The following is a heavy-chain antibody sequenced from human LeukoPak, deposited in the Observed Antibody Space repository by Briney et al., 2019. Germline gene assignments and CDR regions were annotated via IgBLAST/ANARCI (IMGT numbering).Heavy chain of an antibody. J-gene: IGHJ4*02. CDR3: ARSPSWAVAGSDFDY. D-gene: IGHD6-19*01. V-gene: IGHV3-11*06. CDR1: GFTFSDYY. CDR2: ISTSSSYI. Sequence: GGSLRLSCAASGFTFSDYYMSWIRQAPGKGLEWVSSISTSSSYIYYADSLKGRFTISRDSAKNSLYLQMNSLRAEDTAVYYCARSPSWAVAGSDFDYWGQGTLVTVSS.